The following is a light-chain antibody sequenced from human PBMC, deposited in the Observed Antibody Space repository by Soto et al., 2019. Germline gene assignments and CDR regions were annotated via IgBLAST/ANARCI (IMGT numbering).Light chain of an antibody. CDR1: QGISNS. Sequence: DTQMTQSPSSLSASVGDRVTITCRASQGISNSLAWYQQKPGKVPELLIYGASTLQPGVPSRLSGSGSGTDFALTISSLQPEDVATYYCQNYNSVPRTFGQGTKVELK. V-gene: IGKV1-27*01. CDR3: QNYNSVPRT. CDR2: GAS. J-gene: IGKJ1*01.